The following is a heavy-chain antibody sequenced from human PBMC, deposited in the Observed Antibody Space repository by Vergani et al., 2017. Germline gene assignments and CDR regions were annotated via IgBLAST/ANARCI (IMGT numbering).Heavy chain of an antibody. V-gene: IGHV1-69*02. CDR3: ARESGDCSGGSCDKFYYYYMDV. D-gene: IGHD2-15*01. Sequence: QVQLVQSGAEVKKPGSSVKVSCKASGGTFSSYTISWVRQAPGQGLEWMGRIIPILGIANYAQKLQGRVTITADKSTTTAYMELSSLRAEDTAVYYCARESGDCSGGSCDKFYYYYMDVWGKGTTVTVSS. J-gene: IGHJ6*03. CDR2: IIPILGIA. CDR1: GGTFSSYT.